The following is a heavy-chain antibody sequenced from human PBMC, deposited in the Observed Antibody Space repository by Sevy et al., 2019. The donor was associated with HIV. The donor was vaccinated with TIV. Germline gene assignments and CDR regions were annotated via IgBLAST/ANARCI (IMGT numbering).Heavy chain of an antibody. V-gene: IGHV3-30*02. J-gene: IGHJ6*02. CDR3: AKEFYGDYYYYGMDV. CDR1: EFTFSSYG. Sequence: GGSLRLSCAASEFTFSSYGMHWVRQAPGKGLEWVAFIRYDGSNKYYADSVKGRFTISRDNSKNTLYLQMNSLRAEDTAVYYCAKEFYGDYYYYGMDVWGQGTTVTVSS. CDR2: IRYDGSNK. D-gene: IGHD4-17*01.